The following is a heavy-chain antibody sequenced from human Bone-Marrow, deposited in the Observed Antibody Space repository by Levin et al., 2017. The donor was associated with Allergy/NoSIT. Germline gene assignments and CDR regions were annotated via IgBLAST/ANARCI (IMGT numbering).Heavy chain of an antibody. CDR2: ISYDGYDQ. D-gene: IGHD2-8*01. V-gene: IGHV3-30*04. J-gene: IGHJ6*02. CDR1: GFSFSSYA. CDR3: ARDGSLNLGTNGVCYCHDHGMDV. Sequence: LSLTCATSGFSFSSYAMHWVRQAPGKGLEWVAVISYDGYDQYYADSVKGRFTISRDNSKNTLYLQMNSLRAEDTAVYYCARDGSLNLGTNGVCYCHDHGMDVWGQGTTVTVSS.